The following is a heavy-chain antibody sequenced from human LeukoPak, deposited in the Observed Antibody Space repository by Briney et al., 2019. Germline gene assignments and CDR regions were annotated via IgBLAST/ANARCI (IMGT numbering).Heavy chain of an antibody. CDR2: IYPRDGST. V-gene: IGHV1-46*01. Sequence: ASVKASCKASGYTFTNNYLLWVRQAPGQGLEWMGMIYPRDGSTSYAQNFQGRVTVTRDTSTTTVHMELRGLRSEDTAVYYCARDQEGFDYWGQGTVVTVSS. CDR1: GYTFTNNY. CDR3: ARDQEGFDY. J-gene: IGHJ4*02.